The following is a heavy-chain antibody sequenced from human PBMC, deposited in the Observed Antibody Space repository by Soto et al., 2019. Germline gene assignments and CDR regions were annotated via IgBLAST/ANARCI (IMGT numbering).Heavy chain of an antibody. CDR1: GFTFSSYA. CDR2: ISYDGSNK. Sequence: PGVSLRLSCSASGFTFSSYAMHWVRQAPGKGLEWVAVISYDGSNKYYADSVKGRFTISRDNSKNTLYLQMNSLRAEDTAVYYCARDMVGKVTYIDYWGQGT. D-gene: IGHD3-10*01. J-gene: IGHJ4*02. CDR3: ARDMVGKVTYIDY. V-gene: IGHV3-30-3*01.